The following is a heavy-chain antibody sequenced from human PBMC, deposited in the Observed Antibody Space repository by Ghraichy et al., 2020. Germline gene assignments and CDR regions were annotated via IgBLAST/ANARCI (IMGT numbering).Heavy chain of an antibody. CDR3: ARAFDDYGDYDWYFDL. V-gene: IGHV3-21*01. CDR1: GFTFSSYS. D-gene: IGHD4-17*01. J-gene: IGHJ2*01. CDR2: ISSSSSYI. Sequence: GGSLRLSCAASGFTFSSYSMNWVRQAPGKGLEWVSSISSSSSYIYYADSVKGRFTISRDNAKNSLYLQMNSLRAEDTAVYYCARAFDDYGDYDWYFDLWGRGTLVTVSS.